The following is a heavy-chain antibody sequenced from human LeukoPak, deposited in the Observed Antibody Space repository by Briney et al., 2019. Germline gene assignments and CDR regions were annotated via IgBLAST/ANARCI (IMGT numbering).Heavy chain of an antibody. CDR3: ARDHQWSFDS. CDR1: GFTFSTYT. Sequence: GGSLRLSCAASGFTFSTYTMNWVRHAPGKGLESTSYVGWSGSAIFYADSVKGRFTISRDSAKNSLFLQMNSLSDEDTAVYYCARDHQWSFDSWGQGTLVTVSS. D-gene: IGHD2-15*01. J-gene: IGHJ4*02. CDR2: VGWSGSAI. V-gene: IGHV3-48*02.